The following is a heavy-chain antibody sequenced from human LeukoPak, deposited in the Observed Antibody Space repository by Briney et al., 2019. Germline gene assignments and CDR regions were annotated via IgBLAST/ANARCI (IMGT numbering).Heavy chain of an antibody. D-gene: IGHD4-17*01. CDR3: ANLRSSHDY. CDR1: GFIVSSNY. J-gene: IGHJ4*02. V-gene: IGHV3-66*01. Sequence: PGGSLRLSCAASGFIVSSNYMSWVRQAPGKGLEWVSVIYSGGSTNYADSVKGRFTISRDNSKNTLYLQMNSLRAEDTAVYYCANLRSSHDYWGQGTLVTVSS. CDR2: IYSGGST.